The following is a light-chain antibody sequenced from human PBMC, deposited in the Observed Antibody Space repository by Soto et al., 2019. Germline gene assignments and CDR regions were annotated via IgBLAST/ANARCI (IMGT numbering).Light chain of an antibody. Sequence: EIVLTQSPGTLSLSPGERATLSCRAIQSVSSSYLAWYQQKPGQAPRLLIYGASSRATGIPDRFSGSGSGTDFTLTISRLEPEEFSVYYCQQYGSSPLLTFGGGTKVEIK. CDR3: QQYGSSPLLT. CDR1: QSVSSSY. J-gene: IGKJ4*01. V-gene: IGKV3-20*01. CDR2: GAS.